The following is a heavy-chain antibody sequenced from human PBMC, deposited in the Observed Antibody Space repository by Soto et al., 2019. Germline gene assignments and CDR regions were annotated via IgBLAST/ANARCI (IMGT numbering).Heavy chain of an antibody. V-gene: IGHV3-30*18. CDR2: ISYDGSHR. Sequence: ESAGGVVQPGTSLRLSCSASGFSFDAYGMHWVRQTPGKGLEWVAVISYDGSHRTYGDSVKGRFTISRDNSKNTVRLQMNSLRAEDTALYYCTKEGRGYGGFDPNSYFENWGQGTQVTVSS. D-gene: IGHD5-12*01. CDR3: TKEGRGYGGFDPNSYFEN. CDR1: GFSFDAYG. J-gene: IGHJ4*02.